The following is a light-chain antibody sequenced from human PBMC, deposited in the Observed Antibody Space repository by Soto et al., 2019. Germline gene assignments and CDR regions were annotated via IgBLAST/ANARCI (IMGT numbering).Light chain of an antibody. Sequence: IVITQSPGTLSVSPGARATLSCRASQTIDTNLAWYQQKPGQAPRLLIFAASTRATGIPARFSGSGSGTDFTLAIYRLEPEDFAVYYCQQSGSSPPTFGQGTKVDIK. J-gene: IGKJ1*01. CDR3: QQSGSSPPT. V-gene: IGKV3-20*01. CDR2: AAS. CDR1: QTIDTN.